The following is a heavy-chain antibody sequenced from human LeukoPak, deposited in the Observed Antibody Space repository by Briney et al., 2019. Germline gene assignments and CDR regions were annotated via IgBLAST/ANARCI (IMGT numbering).Heavy chain of an antibody. D-gene: IGHD3-3*01. CDR3: ARGYDFRSGYSNGPFDY. CDR2: IYYSGST. V-gene: IGHV4-59*01. J-gene: IGHJ4*02. CDR1: GGSITNYY. Sequence: PSETLSLTCTVSGGSITNYYWSWIRQPPGKGLEWITYIYYSGSTNYNPSLKSRVTITLDTSKNQFSLKLSSVTAADTAVYYCARGYDFRSGYSNGPFDYWGQGTLVTVSS.